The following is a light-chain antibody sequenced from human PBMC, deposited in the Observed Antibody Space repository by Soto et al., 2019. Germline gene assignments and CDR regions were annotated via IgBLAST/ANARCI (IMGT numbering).Light chain of an antibody. V-gene: IGLV2-14*01. CDR3: SSYTSSSTLEV. CDR2: EVS. Sequence: QSVLTQPASVSGSPVQSITISCTGTSSDVGGYKYVSWYQQHPGKSPQLMIYEVSNRLSGVSNRFSGSKSGNTASLTISGLQAEDEADYYCSSYTSSSTLEVFGTGTKLTVL. CDR1: SSDVGGYKY. J-gene: IGLJ1*01.